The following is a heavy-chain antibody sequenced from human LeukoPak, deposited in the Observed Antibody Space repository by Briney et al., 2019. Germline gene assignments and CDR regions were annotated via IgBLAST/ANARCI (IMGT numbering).Heavy chain of an antibody. V-gene: IGHV4-59*01. D-gene: IGHD3-3*01. CDR3: ARGLDDFWSGFYYYYMDV. CDR2: IYYSGST. CDR1: GCSISSYY. Sequence: PSETLSLTCTVSGCSISSYYWSWIRQPPGKGLEWIGYIYYSGSTNYNPSLKSRVTISVDTSKNQFSLKLSSVTAADTAVYYCARGLDDFWSGFYYYYMDVWGKGTTVTVSS. J-gene: IGHJ6*03.